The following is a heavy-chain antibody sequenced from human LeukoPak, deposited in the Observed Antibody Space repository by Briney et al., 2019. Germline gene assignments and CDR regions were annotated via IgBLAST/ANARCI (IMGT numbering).Heavy chain of an antibody. J-gene: IGHJ4*02. Sequence: ASVKVSCKASGSTFTGYYMHWVRQAPGPGLEWMGWINPNSGGTNYAQKFQGRVTMTRDTSISTAYMELSRLRSDDTAVYYCARVPAGTFATDYWGQGTLVTVSS. CDR3: ARVPAGTFATDY. D-gene: IGHD1-1*01. CDR2: INPNSGGT. V-gene: IGHV1-2*02. CDR1: GSTFTGYY.